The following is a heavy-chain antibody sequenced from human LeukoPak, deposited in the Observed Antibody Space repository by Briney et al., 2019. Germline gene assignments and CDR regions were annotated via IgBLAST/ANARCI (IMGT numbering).Heavy chain of an antibody. CDR2: ISSSSNYI. D-gene: IGHD1-26*01. J-gene: IGHJ5*02. CDR3: ARDRGSYRNFDWFDP. CDR1: GFTFSAYN. Sequence: GGSLRLSCAASGFTFSAYNMNWVRQAPGKGLEWVSCISSSSNYIYYADSVKGRFTISRDNAKNSLFLQMNTLRAEDTAVYYCARDRGSYRNFDWFDPWGQGTLVTVSS. V-gene: IGHV3-21*01.